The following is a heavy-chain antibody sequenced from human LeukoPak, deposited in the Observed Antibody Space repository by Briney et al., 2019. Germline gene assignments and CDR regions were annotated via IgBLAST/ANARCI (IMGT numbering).Heavy chain of an antibody. CDR2: ISYDGSNE. CDR1: GITFRNYG. Sequence: PWGSLSLTCEASGITFRNYGRHWVRQAPGKGLEWVAVISYDGSNEYYADSVKGRFTISRDKSRNTLYLQMNSLRADDTAVYYCAKREMPVDGSGARGSYCMSGWGQGTTVTVSS. D-gene: IGHD3-10*01. V-gene: IGHV3-30*18. J-gene: IGHJ6*02. CDR3: AKREMPVDGSGARGSYCMSG.